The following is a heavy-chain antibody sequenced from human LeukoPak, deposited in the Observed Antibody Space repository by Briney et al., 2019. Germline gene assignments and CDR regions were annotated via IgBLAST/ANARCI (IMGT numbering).Heavy chain of an antibody. V-gene: IGHV5-51*01. CDR3: ARGWQQLSPETYFDY. Sequence: GESLKISCKGSGYSFTTYWIGWVRQMPGKGLEWMGVIYPGDSDTRYSPSFQGQVTISADKSISTAYLQWSSLKASDTAMYYCARGWQQLSPETYFDYWGQGTLVTVSS. D-gene: IGHD6-13*01. CDR2: IYPGDSDT. CDR1: GYSFTTYW. J-gene: IGHJ4*02.